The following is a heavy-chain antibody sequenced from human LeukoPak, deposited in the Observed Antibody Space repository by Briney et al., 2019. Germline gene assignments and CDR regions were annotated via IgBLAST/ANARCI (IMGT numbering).Heavy chain of an antibody. CDR2: ISGSGGST. D-gene: IGHD3-3*01. CDR1: GFTFSSYA. Sequence: PGGTLRLSCAASGFTFSSYAMSWVRQAPGKGLEWVSAISGSGGSTYYADSVKVRFTISKANSKNTLYLQMNSPRPENTAGYYCAKRYDFRSGVNWLDPWGEGTLVTVSS. J-gene: IGHJ5*02. V-gene: IGHV3-23*01. CDR3: AKRYDFRSGVNWLDP.